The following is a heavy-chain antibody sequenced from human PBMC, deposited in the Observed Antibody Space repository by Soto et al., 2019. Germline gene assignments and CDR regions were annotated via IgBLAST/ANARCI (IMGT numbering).Heavy chain of an antibody. V-gene: IGHV1-2*04. CDR1: GYTFTGYY. Sequence: ASVKVSCKASGYTFTGYYMHWVRQAPGQGLEWMGWINPNSGGTNYAQKFQGWVTMTRDTSISTAYMELSGLRSDDTAVYYCAKDHSDYGGTNYYYYGMDVWGQGTTVTSP. J-gene: IGHJ6*02. D-gene: IGHD4-17*01. CDR3: AKDHSDYGGTNYYYYGMDV. CDR2: INPNSGGT.